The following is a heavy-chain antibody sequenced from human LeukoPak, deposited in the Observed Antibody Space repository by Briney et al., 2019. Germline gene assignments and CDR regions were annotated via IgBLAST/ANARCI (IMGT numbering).Heavy chain of an antibody. CDR3: ARDRGGYSYGYDAFDI. CDR2: IYHSGST. Sequence: SETLSLTCTVSGCSISSGYYWGWIRQPPGKGLEWIGSIYHSGSTYYNPSLKSRVTISADTSKNQFSLKLSSVTAADTAVCYCARDRGGYSYGYDAFDIWGQGTMVTVSS. J-gene: IGHJ3*02. V-gene: IGHV4-38-2*02. D-gene: IGHD5-18*01. CDR1: GCSISSGYY.